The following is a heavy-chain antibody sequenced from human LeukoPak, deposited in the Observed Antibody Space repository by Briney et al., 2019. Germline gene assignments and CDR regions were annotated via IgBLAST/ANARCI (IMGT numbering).Heavy chain of an antibody. J-gene: IGHJ5*02. CDR2: IDGDGSRT. D-gene: IGHD3-22*01. CDR1: GFTFSTSW. V-gene: IGHV3-74*01. CDR3: ARASNYFDSRGLHWFDP. Sequence: GGSLRLSCAASGFTFSTSWMHWVRQAREKGLVWVSRIDGDGSRTSYADSVKGRFTISRDNAKNTLYLQMNSLRAEDTAMYYCARASNYFDSRGLHWFDPWGQGTLVTVS.